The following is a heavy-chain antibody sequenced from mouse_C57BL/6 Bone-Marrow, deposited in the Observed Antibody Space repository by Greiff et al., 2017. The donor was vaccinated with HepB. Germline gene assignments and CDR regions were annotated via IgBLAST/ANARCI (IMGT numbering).Heavy chain of an antibody. CDR2: ISSGSSTI. CDR3: ATFCHGSSYFDY. CDR1: GFTFSDYG. J-gene: IGHJ2*01. Sequence: EVQLMESGAGLVKPGGSLKLSCAASGFTFSDYGMNWVRQAPERGLEWVAYISSGSSTIYYAYKVKGRFTISRDNAKNTLFLQMISMTFEDTVVYYCATFCHGSSYFDYWGQGTTLTVSS. D-gene: IGHD1-1*01. V-gene: IGHV5-17*01.